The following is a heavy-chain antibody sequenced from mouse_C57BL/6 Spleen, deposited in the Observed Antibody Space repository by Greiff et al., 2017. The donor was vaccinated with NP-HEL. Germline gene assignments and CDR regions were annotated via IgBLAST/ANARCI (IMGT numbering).Heavy chain of an antibody. CDR1: GYAFSSYW. D-gene: IGHD3-2*02. J-gene: IGHJ2*01. Sequence: VKLMESGAELVKPGASVKISCKASGYAFSSYWMNWVKQRPGKGLEWIGQIYPGDGDTNYNGKFKGKATLTADKSSSTAYMQLSSLTSEDSAVYFCARVDSSGFDYWGQGTTLTVSS. CDR3: ARVDSSGFDY. CDR2: IYPGDGDT. V-gene: IGHV1-80*01.